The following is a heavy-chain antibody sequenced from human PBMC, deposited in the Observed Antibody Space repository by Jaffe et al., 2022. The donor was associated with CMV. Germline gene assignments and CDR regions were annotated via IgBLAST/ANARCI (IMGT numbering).Heavy chain of an antibody. Sequence: EVQLVESGGGLVQPGGSLRLSCAASGFTFSSYSMNWVRQAPGKGLEWVSYISSSSSTIYYADSVKGRFTISRDNAKNSLYLQMNSLRDEDTAVYYCARDKAGSSSWYDYFDYWGQGTLVTVSS. CDR1: GFTFSSYS. CDR3: ARDKAGSSSWYDYFDY. CDR2: ISSSSSTI. J-gene: IGHJ4*02. V-gene: IGHV3-48*02. D-gene: IGHD6-13*01.